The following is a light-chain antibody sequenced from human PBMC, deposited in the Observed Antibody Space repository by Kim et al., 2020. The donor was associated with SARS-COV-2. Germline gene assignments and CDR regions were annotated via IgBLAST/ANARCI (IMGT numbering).Light chain of an antibody. CDR2: GNN. CDR1: SSNIVSNY. J-gene: IGLJ2*01. V-gene: IGLV1-47*01. CDR3: AAWDDSLSGRGVV. Sequence: VTVPCSGSSSNIVSNYVSWYQQLPGTDPKLLIYGNNQRPSGVPARFSGSKSGTSASLAISGLRSEDEADYYCAAWDDSLSGRGVVFGGGTQLTVL.